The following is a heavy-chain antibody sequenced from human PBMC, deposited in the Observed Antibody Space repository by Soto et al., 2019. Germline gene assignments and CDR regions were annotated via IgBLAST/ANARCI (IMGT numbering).Heavy chain of an antibody. Sequence: ASVKVSCKASGYTFTNYDINWVRQATGQGLEWMGWMNPNSGNTGYAQEFQGRVTMTTNTSIGTAYMELSSLRSEDTAVYYCARELMPVPGTRYYGLDVWGQGTTVTVSS. V-gene: IGHV1-8*01. CDR1: GYTFTNYD. J-gene: IGHJ6*02. CDR3: ARELMPVPGTRYYGLDV. CDR2: MNPNSGNT. D-gene: IGHD1-1*01.